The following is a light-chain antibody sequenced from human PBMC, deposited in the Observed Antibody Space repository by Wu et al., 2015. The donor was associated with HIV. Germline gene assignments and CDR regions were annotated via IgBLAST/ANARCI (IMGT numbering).Light chain of an antibody. CDR1: QTVKSSY. CDR2: GAS. J-gene: IGKJ5*01. CDR3: QQYDISIT. Sequence: EIVLTQSPGSLSLSPGDRATLSCRASQTVKSSYFAWFQQRPGQAPRLLIYGASNRATGIPDRFSGSGSGTHFTLTLARLGPEDFAVYYCQQYDISITFGQGTRLDIK. V-gene: IGKV3-20*01.